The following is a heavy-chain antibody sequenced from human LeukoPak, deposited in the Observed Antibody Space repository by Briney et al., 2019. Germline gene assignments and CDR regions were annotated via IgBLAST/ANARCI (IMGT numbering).Heavy chain of an antibody. CDR3: ARGDYGSGTTDY. CDR1: GGSISSGGYY. V-gene: IGHV4-31*03. J-gene: IGHJ4*02. Sequence: SETLSLTCTVSGGSISSGGYYWNWIRQHPGKGLEWIGYIYDSGSTFYNPSLKSRVTISVDTSKSQFSLKLSSVTAAGTAVYYCARGDYGSGTTDYWGQGTLVTVSS. CDR2: IYDSGST. D-gene: IGHD3-10*01.